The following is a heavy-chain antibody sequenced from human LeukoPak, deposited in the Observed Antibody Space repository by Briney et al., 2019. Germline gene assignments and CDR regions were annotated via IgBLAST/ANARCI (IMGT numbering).Heavy chain of an antibody. Sequence: SETLSLTCAVYGGSFSGYYWSWIRQPPGKGLEWIGEINHSGSTNYNPSLKSRVTISVDTSKNQFSLKLSSVTAADTAVYYCARLLRTPYSSSWPYYYYYYMDVWGKGTTVTISS. CDR3: ARLLRTPYSSSWPYYYYYYMDV. CDR2: INHSGST. D-gene: IGHD6-13*01. J-gene: IGHJ6*03. CDR1: GGSFSGYY. V-gene: IGHV4-34*01.